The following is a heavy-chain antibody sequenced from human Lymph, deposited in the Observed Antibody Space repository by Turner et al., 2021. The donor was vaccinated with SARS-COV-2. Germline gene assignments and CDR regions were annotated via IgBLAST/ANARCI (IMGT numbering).Heavy chain of an antibody. D-gene: IGHD5-18*01. J-gene: IGHJ4*02. V-gene: IGHV3-30-3*01. Sequence: QVQLVASGGGVVQPGRSLRTSCAASGFTLSSYATHWVRQAPGKGLEWVAVISYDGSNNYYADSVKGRFTISRDNSKNTLYLQMNSLRAEDTALYYCAIDLSGHTCGYDYWGQGTLVTVSS. CDR2: ISYDGSNN. CDR3: AIDLSGHTCGYDY. CDR1: GFTLSSYA.